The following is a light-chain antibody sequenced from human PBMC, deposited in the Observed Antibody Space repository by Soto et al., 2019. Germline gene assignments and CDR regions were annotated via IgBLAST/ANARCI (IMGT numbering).Light chain of an antibody. Sequence: QSALTRAASVSGSPGQSITISCTGTSSDVGGYNYVSWYQQHPGKAPKLMIYDVTNRPSGVSSRFSGSKSGNTASLTISGLQAEDEADYYCSSYTTRSTWVFGGGTKLTVL. CDR3: SSYTTRSTWV. J-gene: IGLJ3*02. V-gene: IGLV2-14*01. CDR1: SSDVGGYNY. CDR2: DVT.